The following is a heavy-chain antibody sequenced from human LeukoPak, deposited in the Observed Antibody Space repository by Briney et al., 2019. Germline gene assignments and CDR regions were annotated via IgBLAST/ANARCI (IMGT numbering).Heavy chain of an antibody. V-gene: IGHV3-21*01. CDR3: ARDPTSSWETAFDI. J-gene: IGHJ3*02. CDR2: ISSGTSYI. D-gene: IGHD1-26*01. CDR1: GFTFSSYE. Sequence: GGSLRLSCAASGFTFSSYEMHWVRQAPGKGLEWVSSISSGTSYIYYADSVKGRFTISRDNAKNSLYLQMNSLRAEDTAVYYCARDPTSSWETAFDIWGQGTMVTVSS.